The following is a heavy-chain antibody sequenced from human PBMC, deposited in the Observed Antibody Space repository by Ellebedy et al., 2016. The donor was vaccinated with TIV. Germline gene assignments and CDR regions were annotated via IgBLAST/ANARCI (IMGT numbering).Heavy chain of an antibody. CDR2: LSHDGSSE. J-gene: IGHJ4*02. Sequence: PGGSLRLSCVASGFTFSHYAMHWVRQAPGKGLEWVAVLSHDGSSEFFADSVKGRFTISRDNDKNTVSLQMNSLRVEDTAVYYCAKDRGAVAGTGSGYWGQGTLVTVSS. CDR3: AKDRGAVAGTGSGY. V-gene: IGHV3-30-3*01. CDR1: GFTFSHYA. D-gene: IGHD6-19*01.